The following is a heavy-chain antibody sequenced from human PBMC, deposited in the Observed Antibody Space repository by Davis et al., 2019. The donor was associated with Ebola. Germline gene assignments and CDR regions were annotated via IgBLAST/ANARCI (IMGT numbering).Heavy chain of an antibody. CDR1: AFTFSTYW. CDR3: AREDSGYDSSGYYYFLADY. V-gene: IGHV3-74*01. D-gene: IGHD3-22*01. Sequence: SLKISCAASAFTFSTYWMHWVRQAPGKGLVWVSRINSDGSSTSYADSVKGRFTISRDNAKNTLYLQMNSLRAEDTAVYYCAREDSGYDSSGYYYFLADYWGQGTLVTVSS. J-gene: IGHJ4*02. CDR2: INSDGSST.